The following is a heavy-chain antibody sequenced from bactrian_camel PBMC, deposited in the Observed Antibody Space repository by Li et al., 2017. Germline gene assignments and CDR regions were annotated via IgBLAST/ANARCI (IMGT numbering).Heavy chain of an antibody. V-gene: IGHV3S53*01. D-gene: IGHD2*01. Sequence: HVQLVESGGESVQPGGSLRLSCYVSGRRGNNYSMAWFRQAPGKEREGVAAIDSDGDTQYADSVKGRFTISLDTAKNTLFLQMNSLKSEDTALYYCAIGYGLQGLQGRGQGTQVAQMTVRRGEWTTGAKAPRSPSPQ. CDR1: GRRGNNYS. CDR2: IDSDGDT. J-gene: IGHJ7*01.